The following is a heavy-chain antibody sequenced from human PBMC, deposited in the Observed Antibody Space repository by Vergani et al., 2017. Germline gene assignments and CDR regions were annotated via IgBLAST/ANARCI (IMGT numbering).Heavy chain of an antibody. V-gene: IGHV4-59*01. Sequence: QVQLQESGPGLVKPSQTLSLTCTVSGGSISSYYWSWIRQPPGKGLEWIGYIYYSGSTNYNPSLKSRVTIAVDTSKNQFSLRLSTVNAADTAVYYWAGEGCSSGSCHDGFDIWGQGTMVTVSS. D-gene: IGHD2-15*01. CDR1: GGSISSYY. CDR2: IYYSGST. J-gene: IGHJ3*02. CDR3: AGEGCSSGSCHDGFDI.